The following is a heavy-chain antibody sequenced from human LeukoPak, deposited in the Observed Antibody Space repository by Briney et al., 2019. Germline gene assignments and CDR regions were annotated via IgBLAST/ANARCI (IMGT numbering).Heavy chain of an antibody. CDR1: GYTFTGYY. CDR2: INPNSGGT. J-gene: IGHJ4*02. CDR3: ARGPYRIVVVPAAITSFDY. Sequence: GASVKVSCKASGYTFTGYYMHWVRQAPGQGLEWMGWINPNSGGTNYAQKFQGRVTMTRDTPISTAYMELSRLRSDDTAVYYCARGPYRIVVVPAAITSFDYWGQGTPVTVSS. V-gene: IGHV1-2*02. D-gene: IGHD2-2*01.